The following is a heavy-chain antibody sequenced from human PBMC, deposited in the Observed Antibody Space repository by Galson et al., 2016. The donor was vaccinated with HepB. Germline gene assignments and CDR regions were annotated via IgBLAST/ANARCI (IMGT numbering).Heavy chain of an antibody. D-gene: IGHD4/OR15-4a*01. CDR3: ARDLICGAKCRGFDI. CDR2: IYYSGST. J-gene: IGHJ3*02. CDR1: GGSINSGGYY. Sequence: TLSLTCTVSGGSINSGGYYWSWIRQHPGKGLEWIGYIYYSGSTYYNPSLKSRLTISVDTSKNQFSLNLSSVTAADTAMYYCARDLICGAKCRGFDIWGQGTMVTVSS. V-gene: IGHV4-31*03.